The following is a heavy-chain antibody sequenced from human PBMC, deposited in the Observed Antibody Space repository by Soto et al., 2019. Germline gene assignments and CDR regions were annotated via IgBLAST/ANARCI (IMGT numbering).Heavy chain of an antibody. CDR1: GFTFSSYW. D-gene: IGHD6-6*01. J-gene: IGHJ6*02. CDR2: IKQDGSEK. V-gene: IGHV3-7*03. Sequence: PGGSLRLSCAASGFTFSSYWMSWVRQAPGKGLEWVANIKQDGSEKYYVDSVKGRFTISRDNAKNSLYLQMNSLRAEDTAVYYCAREREYSSSSGNYYYGMDVWGQGTTVTV. CDR3: AREREYSSSSGNYYYGMDV.